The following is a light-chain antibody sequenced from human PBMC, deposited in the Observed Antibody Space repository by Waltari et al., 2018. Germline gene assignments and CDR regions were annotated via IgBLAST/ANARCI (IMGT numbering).Light chain of an antibody. CDR3: SSQTLDGVVL. CDR1: GSGVGASHF. CDR2: DVT. J-gene: IGLJ2*01. Sequence: QSALTQPASVSGSPGQSLTIPCSGIGSGVGASHFVSWFQLHPGKAPQVIIYDVTNRPAGVSDRFSASKSADTASLTISGLQPEDEGDYYCSSQTLDGVVLFGGGTKLTVL. V-gene: IGLV2-14*03.